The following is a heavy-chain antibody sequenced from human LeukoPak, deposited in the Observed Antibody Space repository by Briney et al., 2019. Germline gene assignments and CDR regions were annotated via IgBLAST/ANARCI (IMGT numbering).Heavy chain of an antibody. CDR1: GFTFSSYA. V-gene: IGHV3-30*04. Sequence: PGGSLRLSCAASGFTFSSYAMHWVRQAPGKGLEWVAVISYDGSNKYYADSVKGRFTVSRDNSKHTLYLQMNSLGAEDTAVYYCARDRRGYFDYWGRGTLVTVSS. D-gene: IGHD6-13*01. CDR3: ARDRRGYFDY. CDR2: ISYDGSNK. J-gene: IGHJ4*02.